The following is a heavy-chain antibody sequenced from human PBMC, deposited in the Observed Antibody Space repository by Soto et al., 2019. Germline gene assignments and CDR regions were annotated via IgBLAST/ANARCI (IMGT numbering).Heavy chain of an antibody. V-gene: IGHV3-33*01. CDR3: ARDRSSDRSAYYSGAMDV. Sequence: GWSLRLSCASSVFTFSNNGMHWGRQAPGRGLEWVAIIWYDGIKKYYADSVKGRFTISRDNSKNTLFLQMNSLRGADSAVYYCARDRSSDRSAYYSGAMDVWGQGTTVTVSS. D-gene: IGHD3-22*01. CDR2: IWYDGIKK. J-gene: IGHJ6*02. CDR1: VFTFSNNG.